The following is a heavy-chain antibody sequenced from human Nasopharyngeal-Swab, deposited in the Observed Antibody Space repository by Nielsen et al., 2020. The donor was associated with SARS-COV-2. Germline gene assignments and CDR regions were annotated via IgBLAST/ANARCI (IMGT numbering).Heavy chain of an antibody. CDR2: IYPGDSDT. D-gene: IGHD2-15*01. J-gene: IGHJ3*02. Sequence: VRQMPGKGLEWMGIIYPGDSDTRYSPSFQGQVTISADKSISTAYLQWSSLKASDTAMYYCARQSYSGGSCYFNDAFDIWGQGTMVTVSS. V-gene: IGHV5-51*01. CDR3: ARQSYSGGSCYFNDAFDI.